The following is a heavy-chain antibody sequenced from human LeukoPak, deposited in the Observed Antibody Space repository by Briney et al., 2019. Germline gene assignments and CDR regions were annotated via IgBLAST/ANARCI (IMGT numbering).Heavy chain of an antibody. V-gene: IGHV1-2*02. J-gene: IGHJ3*02. CDR1: GYTFTGYY. D-gene: IGHD1-26*01. CDR3: ARDLSGSYHVDVFDI. Sequence: ASVKVSCKASGYTFTGYYMHWVRQAPGQGLEWMGWINPNSGGTNYAQKFQGRVTMTRDTSISTAYMELSRLRSDDTAVYYCARDLSGSYHVDVFDIWGQGTMVTVSS. CDR2: INPNSGGT.